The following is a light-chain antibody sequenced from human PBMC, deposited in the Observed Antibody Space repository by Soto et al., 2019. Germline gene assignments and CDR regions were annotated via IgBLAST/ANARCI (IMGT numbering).Light chain of an antibody. J-gene: IGKJ1*01. CDR1: QSVSSN. Sequence: EIVMTQSPATLSVSPVERATLSCMASQSVSSNLAWYQQKPGQAPRLLIYGASTRANGIPASFSGSGSGTEFTLTISSLQSEDFAVYYCQQYKSWPSGTFGQGTKVDIK. V-gene: IGKV3D-15*01. CDR3: QQYKSWPSGT. CDR2: GAS.